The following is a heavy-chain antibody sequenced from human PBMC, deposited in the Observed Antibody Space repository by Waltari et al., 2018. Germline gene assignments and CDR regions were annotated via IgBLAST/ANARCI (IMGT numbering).Heavy chain of an antibody. Sequence: EIQVVESGGGLVQPGGSLRLSCAASGFTFSSYWMSWDRQAPGKGLEWVANIKQDGSAKFYLDSVKGRFTISRDNAKNTLYLQMNSLRAEDTALYYCARAVDVADYWGQGTLVTVSS. D-gene: IGHD5-12*01. CDR2: IKQDGSAK. CDR1: GFTFSSYW. V-gene: IGHV3-7*01. CDR3: ARAVDVADY. J-gene: IGHJ4*02.